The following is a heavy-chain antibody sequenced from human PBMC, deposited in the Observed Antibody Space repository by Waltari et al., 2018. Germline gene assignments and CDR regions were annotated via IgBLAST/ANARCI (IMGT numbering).Heavy chain of an antibody. Sequence: QVQLQESGPGLVKPSETLSLPCTVSGGSLSSYYWSWIRQPPGKGLEWIGYIYYSGSTNYNPSLKSRVTISVDTSKNQFSLKLSSVTAADTAVYYCARQSIAARHDAFDIWGQGTMVTVSS. CDR3: ARQSIAARHDAFDI. CDR1: GGSLSSYY. D-gene: IGHD6-6*01. J-gene: IGHJ3*02. V-gene: IGHV4-59*01. CDR2: IYYSGST.